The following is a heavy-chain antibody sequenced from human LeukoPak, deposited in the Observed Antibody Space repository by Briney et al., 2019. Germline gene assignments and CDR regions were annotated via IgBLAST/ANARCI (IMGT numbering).Heavy chain of an antibody. V-gene: IGHV1-18*01. CDR3: ARDRPSQLSRNTMVRGVIAYGMDV. J-gene: IGHJ6*02. Sequence: GASVKVSCKASGYTFTSYGISWVRQAPGQGLEWMGWTSAYNGNTNYAQKLQGRVTMTTDTSTSTAYMELRSLRSDDTAVYYCARDRPSQLSRNTMVRGVIAYGMDVWGQGTTVTVSS. CDR2: TSAYNGNT. D-gene: IGHD3-10*01. CDR1: GYTFTSYG.